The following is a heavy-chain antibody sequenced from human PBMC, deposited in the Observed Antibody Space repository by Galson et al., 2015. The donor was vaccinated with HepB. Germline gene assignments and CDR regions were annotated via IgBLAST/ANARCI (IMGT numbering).Heavy chain of an antibody. CDR2: ISGGDHT. CDR3: TRDRDVYGSGSPDH. J-gene: IGHJ5*02. CDR1: GFTVSSNY. Sequence: SLRLSCAASGFTVSSNYMNWVRQAPGKGLECVSFISGGDHTNYADSVRGRFTMSRDRSNNMVYLQMNSLRAEDTAVYYCTRDRDVYGSGSPDHWGQGTLVTVSS. V-gene: IGHV3-66*01. D-gene: IGHD3-10*01.